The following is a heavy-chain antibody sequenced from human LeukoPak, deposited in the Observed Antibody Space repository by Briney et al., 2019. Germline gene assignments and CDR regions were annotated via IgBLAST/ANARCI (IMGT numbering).Heavy chain of an antibody. CDR1: GFTFSNAW. CDR3: TTDLGDY. CDR2: IKSKIDGGTT. Sequence: GGSLRLSCAASGFTFSNAWMSWVRQAPGKGLEWVGRIKSKIDGGTTDYAAPVKGRFTISRDDSKNTLYLQMNSLKTEDTAVYYCTTDLGDYWGQGTLVTVSS. V-gene: IGHV3-15*01. D-gene: IGHD3-10*01. J-gene: IGHJ4*02.